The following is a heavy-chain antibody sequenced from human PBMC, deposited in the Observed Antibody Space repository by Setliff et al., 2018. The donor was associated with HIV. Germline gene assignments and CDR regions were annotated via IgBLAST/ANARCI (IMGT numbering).Heavy chain of an antibody. CDR1: GGTFSTYA. D-gene: IGHD2-8*01. V-gene: IGHV1-2*06. J-gene: IGHJ3*01. CDR2: INPNSGGT. Sequence: ASVKVSYQASGGTFSTYAISWVRQAPGQGLEWMGRINPNSGGTNHAQKFQGRVTMTRDTSSSTAYMELSRLRSDDTAVYYCATKVYCTNGVCLDAFDLWGHGTMVTVSS. CDR3: ATKVYCTNGVCLDAFDL.